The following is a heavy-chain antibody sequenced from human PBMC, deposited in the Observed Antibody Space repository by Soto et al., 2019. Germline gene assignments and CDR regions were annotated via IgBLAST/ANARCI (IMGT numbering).Heavy chain of an antibody. Sequence: GGSLRLSWAASGFTFSSYAMSWVRQAPGKGLEWVSAISGSGGSTYYADSVKGRFTISRDNSKNTLYLQMNSLRAEDTAVYYCAKVQVPSPLYYYYGMDVWGQGTTVTVSS. J-gene: IGHJ6*02. CDR1: GFTFSSYA. CDR2: ISGSGGST. V-gene: IGHV3-23*01. D-gene: IGHD3-10*01. CDR3: AKVQVPSPLYYYYGMDV.